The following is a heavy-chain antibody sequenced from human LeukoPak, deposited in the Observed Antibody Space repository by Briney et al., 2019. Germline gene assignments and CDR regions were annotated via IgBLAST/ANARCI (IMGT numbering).Heavy chain of an antibody. CDR2: FDPEDGET. J-gene: IGHJ4*02. CDR3: ATPDCSSTSCYGGPGSGKFDY. V-gene: IGHV1-24*01. D-gene: IGHD2-2*01. Sequence: ASVKVSCKLSGYTLTELSMHWVPQAPGKGLEWMGGFDPEDGETIYVQKFHGRVTMTEDTSTDTAYIALSSLKYEDTAVYYCATPDCSSTSCYGGPGSGKFDYWGQGTLVTVSS. CDR1: GYTLTELS.